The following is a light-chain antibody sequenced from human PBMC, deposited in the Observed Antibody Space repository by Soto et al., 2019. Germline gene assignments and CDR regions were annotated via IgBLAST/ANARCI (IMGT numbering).Light chain of an antibody. CDR1: QGIGNY. V-gene: IGKV1-27*01. CDR3: QKYDRAPRT. Sequence: DIQMTQSPPSLSASVGDRVTITCRASQGIGNYLAWYQQKPGKVPKLLIYGASTLQPGVPSRFSGSGSGTDFTLTISSPRPEDVATYYCQKYDRAPRTFGPGTRVEIK. J-gene: IGKJ1*01. CDR2: GAS.